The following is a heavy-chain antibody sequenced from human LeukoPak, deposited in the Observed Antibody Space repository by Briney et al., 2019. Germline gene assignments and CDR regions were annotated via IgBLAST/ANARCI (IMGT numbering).Heavy chain of an antibody. CDR1: GFTFSSYG. J-gene: IGHJ4*02. D-gene: IGHD3-10*01. Sequence: PGGSLRLSCAASGFTFSSYGMHWVRQAPGKGLEWVAVISYDGSNKYYADSVKGRFTISRDNSKNTLYLQMNSLRAEDTAVCYCAKAHGEFPFTFDYWGQGTLVTVSS. CDR2: ISYDGSNK. V-gene: IGHV3-30*18. CDR3: AKAHGEFPFTFDY.